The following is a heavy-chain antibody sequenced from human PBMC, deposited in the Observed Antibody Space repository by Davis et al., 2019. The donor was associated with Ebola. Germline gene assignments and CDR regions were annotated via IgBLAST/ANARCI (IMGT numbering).Heavy chain of an antibody. V-gene: IGHV4-61*08. CDR2: IYNRGTT. J-gene: IGHJ6*03. D-gene: IGHD1-26*01. Sequence: MPSETLSLTCTVASGSVNSNVYSWNWIRQSPEKGLEWIGFIYNRGTTNYNPSFNSRVTISKDTSRNQFSLELRSVTAADTAVYYCAALFSGSYLAYVDVWGKGTTVTVS. CDR3: AALFSGSYLAYVDV. CDR1: SGSVNSNVYS.